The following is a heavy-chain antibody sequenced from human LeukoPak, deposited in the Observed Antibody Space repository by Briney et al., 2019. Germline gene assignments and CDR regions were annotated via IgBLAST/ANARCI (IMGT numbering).Heavy chain of an antibody. V-gene: IGHV4-39*07. CDR2: IYYSGST. CDR1: GDSISTSSYY. Sequence: SETLSLTCSVSGDSISTSSYYWGWIRQPPGKGLEWIGTIYYSGSTYYNPSLKSRVTISLDTSQNQFSLKLSSLTAADTAVYYCARGVVAAAGRTFDFWGQGTLVTVSS. CDR3: ARGVVAAAGRTFDF. D-gene: IGHD6-13*01. J-gene: IGHJ4*02.